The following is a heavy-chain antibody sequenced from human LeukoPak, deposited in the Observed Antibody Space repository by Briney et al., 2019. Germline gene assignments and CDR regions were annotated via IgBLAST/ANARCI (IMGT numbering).Heavy chain of an antibody. CDR1: GGSISSYY. CDR2: IYTSGST. V-gene: IGHV4-4*07. CDR3: AREGKGGQQLVPKDPTFDY. J-gene: IGHJ4*02. D-gene: IGHD6-13*01. Sequence: SETLSLTCTVSGGSISSYYWSWIRQPAGKGLEWIGRIYTSGSTNYNPSLKSRVTMSVDTSKNQFSLKLSSVTAADTAVYYCAREGKGGQQLVPKDPTFDYWGQGTLVTVSS.